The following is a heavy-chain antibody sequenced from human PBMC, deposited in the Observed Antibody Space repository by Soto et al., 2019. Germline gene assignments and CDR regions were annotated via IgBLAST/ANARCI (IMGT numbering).Heavy chain of an antibody. CDR2: IIPIFGTA. CDR3: AIDRGCTNGVCVDNWFDP. V-gene: IGHV1-69*13. CDR1: GGTFSSYA. Sequence: SVKVSCKASGGTFSSYAISWVRQAPGQGLEWMGGIIPIFGTANYAQKFQGRVTITADESTSTAYMELSSLRSEDTAVYYCAIDRGCTNGVCVDNWFDPWGQGTLVNVSS. D-gene: IGHD2-8*01. J-gene: IGHJ5*02.